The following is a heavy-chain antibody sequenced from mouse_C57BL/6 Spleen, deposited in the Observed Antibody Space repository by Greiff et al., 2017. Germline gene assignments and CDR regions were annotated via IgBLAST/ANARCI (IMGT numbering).Heavy chain of an antibody. D-gene: IGHD1-1*01. Sequence: VQLQQSGAELVKPGASVKLSCTASGFNIKDYYMHWVKQRTEQGLEWIGRIDPEDGETKYAPKFQGKATITADTSSNTAYLQLSSLTSEDTAVYYCAGVGITTVVATYHYYAMDYWGQGTSVTVSS. CDR1: GFNIKDYY. J-gene: IGHJ4*01. CDR3: AGVGITTVVATYHYYAMDY. CDR2: IDPEDGET. V-gene: IGHV14-2*01.